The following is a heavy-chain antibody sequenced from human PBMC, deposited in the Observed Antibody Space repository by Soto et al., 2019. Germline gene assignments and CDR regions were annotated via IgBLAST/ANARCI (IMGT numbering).Heavy chain of an antibody. CDR1: GGSISSSNW. CDR2: IYHSGST. Sequence: QVQLQESGPGLVKPSGTLSLTCAVSGGSISSSNWWSWVRQPPGKGLEWIGEIYHSGSTNYNPSLNRRVPISVAKSTTPSPLQLSSVTAAAPAVYSCARTPWDAYTGYSFAYWGQGTLVTVSS. V-gene: IGHV4-4*02. D-gene: IGHD1-26*01. J-gene: IGHJ4*02. CDR3: ARTPWDAYTGYSFAY.